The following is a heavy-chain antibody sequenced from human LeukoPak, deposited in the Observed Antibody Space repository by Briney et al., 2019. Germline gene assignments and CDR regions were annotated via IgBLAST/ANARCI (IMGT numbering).Heavy chain of an antibody. J-gene: IGHJ6*02. Sequence: ASVRVSCKPSGYTFSEYSIHWVRQAPGQGLEWMGWIKPTSGDTEYAQRFQGRVTLTRDTSSSAVYMELSRMTSDDTAVYYCARKNLGLSDTWYYNFYGLDVWGQGTTITVSS. CDR1: GYTFSEYS. CDR2: IKPTSGDT. CDR3: ARKNLGLSDTWYYNFYGLDV. V-gene: IGHV1-2*02. D-gene: IGHD1-26*01.